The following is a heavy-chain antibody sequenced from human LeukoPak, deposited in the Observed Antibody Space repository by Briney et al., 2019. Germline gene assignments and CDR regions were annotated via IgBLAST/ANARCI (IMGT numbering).Heavy chain of an antibody. D-gene: IGHD5-12*01. CDR1: GYTFTSND. J-gene: IGHJ4*02. CDR3: ATLIVAKGGFLFDY. Sequence: ASVKVSCKASGYTFTSNDINWVRQATGQGLEGMGWMNPNSGNTGYAQKFQGRVTMTRNTSISTAYMELSSLRSEDTAVYYCATLIVAKGGFLFDYWGQGTLVTVSS. V-gene: IGHV1-8*01. CDR2: MNPNSGNT.